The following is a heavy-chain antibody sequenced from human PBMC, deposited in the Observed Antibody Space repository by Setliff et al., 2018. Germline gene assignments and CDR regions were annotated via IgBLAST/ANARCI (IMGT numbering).Heavy chain of an antibody. D-gene: IGHD3-10*01. CDR1: GYTFTGYY. V-gene: IGHV1-2*02. J-gene: IGHJ4*02. Sequence: GPSVKVSCTASGYTFTGYYMHWVRQAPGQGLEWMGWINPNSGGTNYAQNFQGRVTMTRDTSISTAYMELSSLPSEDTAVYYCARGVSGSYQRPNFDYWGQGTLVTVSS. CDR2: INPNSGGT. CDR3: ARGVSGSYQRPNFDY.